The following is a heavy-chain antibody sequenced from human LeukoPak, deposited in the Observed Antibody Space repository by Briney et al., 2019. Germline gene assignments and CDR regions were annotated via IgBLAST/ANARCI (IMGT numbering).Heavy chain of an antibody. CDR2: IKSKSDGGTT. Sequence: GGSLRLSCAASGFSFSSYRMNWVRQAPGKGLEWVGRIKSKSDGGTTDYAAPVKGRFIISRDDSKNTLYLQMNSLKTEDTAVYFCATDGISEETATDYWGQGTLVTVSS. CDR1: GFSFSSYR. V-gene: IGHV3-15*01. D-gene: IGHD5-18*01. J-gene: IGHJ4*02. CDR3: ATDGISEETATDY.